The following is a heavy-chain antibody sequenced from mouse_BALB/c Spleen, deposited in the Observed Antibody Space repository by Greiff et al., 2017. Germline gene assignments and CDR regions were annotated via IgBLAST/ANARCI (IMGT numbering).Heavy chain of an antibody. CDR1: GFTFSSYG. CDR3: ARQEYYYGSSPYYFDY. D-gene: IGHD1-1*01. Sequence: EVQLVESGGDLVKPGGSLKLSCAASGFTFSSYGMSWVRQTPDKRLEWVATISSGGSYTYYPDSVKGRFTISRDNAKNTLYLQMSSLKSEDTAMYYCARQEYYYGSSPYYFDYWGQGTTLTVSS. V-gene: IGHV5-6*01. J-gene: IGHJ2*01. CDR2: ISSGGSYT.